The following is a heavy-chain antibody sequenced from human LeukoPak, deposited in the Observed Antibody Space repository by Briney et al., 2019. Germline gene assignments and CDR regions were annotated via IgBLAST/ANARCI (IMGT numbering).Heavy chain of an antibody. CDR1: GFSLSTSGVG. V-gene: IGHV2-5*02. CDR3: AHRVQLERPGWFDP. J-gene: IGHJ5*02. CDR2: IYWDDDK. Sequence: ESGPTLVKPTQTLTLTCTFSGFSLSTSGVGVGWIRQPPGKALEWLALIYWDDDKRYSPSLKSSLTITNDTSKNQVVLTMTNMDPVDTATYYCAHRVQLERPGWFDPWGQGTLVTVSS. D-gene: IGHD1-1*01.